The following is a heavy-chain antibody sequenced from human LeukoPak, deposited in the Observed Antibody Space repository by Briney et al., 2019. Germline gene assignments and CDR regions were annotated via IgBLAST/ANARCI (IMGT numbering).Heavy chain of an antibody. V-gene: IGHV1-8*02. Sequence: GASVKVSCKASGYTFTSYYMHWVRQAPGQGLEWMGWMNPNSGNTGYAQKFQGRVTMTRNTSISTAYMELSGLRSEDTAVYYCARGERGYSYDKGVVSDYWGQGTLVTVSS. CDR1: GYTFTSYY. CDR2: MNPNSGNT. J-gene: IGHJ4*02. CDR3: ARGERGYSYDKGVVSDY. D-gene: IGHD5-18*01.